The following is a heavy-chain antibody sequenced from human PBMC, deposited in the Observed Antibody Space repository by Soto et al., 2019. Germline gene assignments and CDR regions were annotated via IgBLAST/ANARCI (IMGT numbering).Heavy chain of an antibody. D-gene: IGHD3-22*01. CDR3: AKNLGLAIVGAWDY. V-gene: IGHV3-23*01. Sequence: LRLSCAASGFTFSSYAMSWVRQAPGKGLEWVSAISGSGGSTYYADSVKGRFTISRDNSKNTLYLQMNSLRAEDTAVYYCAKNLGLAIVGAWDYWGQGTLVTVSS. J-gene: IGHJ4*02. CDR1: GFTFSSYA. CDR2: ISGSGGST.